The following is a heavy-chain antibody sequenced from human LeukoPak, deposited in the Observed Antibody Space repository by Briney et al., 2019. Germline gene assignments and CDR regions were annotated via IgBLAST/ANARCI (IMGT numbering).Heavy chain of an antibody. D-gene: IGHD3-22*01. CDR3: ARFGLGSYYYDSSGID. CDR1: GGSISSYY. Sequence: SETLSLTCSVSGGSISSYYWSWIRQPPGKGLEWIGYIYYSGSTNYNPSLKSRVTISVDTSKNQFSLKLSSVTAADTAAYYCARFGLGSYYYDSSGIDWGQGTLVTVSS. CDR2: IYYSGST. J-gene: IGHJ4*02. V-gene: IGHV4-59*08.